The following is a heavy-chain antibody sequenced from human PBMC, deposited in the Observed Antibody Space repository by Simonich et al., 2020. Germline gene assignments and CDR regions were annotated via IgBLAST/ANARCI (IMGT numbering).Heavy chain of an antibody. V-gene: IGHV1-2*06. CDR3: ARELKGVPVGWGSQIDI. D-gene: IGHD6-19*01. CDR2: INPNRGGT. J-gene: IGHJ3*02. CDR1: GYTFTGYY. Sequence: VQLVQSGAEVKKPGASVKVSCKAFGYTFTGYYMHWVRQAPGQGLGGKGRINPNRGGTNHAQNVQGRVTRTRDTSSSTAYRGLSRLRSDDTAVYYCARELKGVPVGWGSQIDIWGQGTMVTVSS.